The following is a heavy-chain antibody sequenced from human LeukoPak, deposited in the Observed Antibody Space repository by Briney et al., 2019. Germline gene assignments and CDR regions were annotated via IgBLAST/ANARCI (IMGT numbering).Heavy chain of an antibody. V-gene: IGHV1-18*01. CDR3: ARIRDRDYGGNPTLYDAFDM. D-gene: IGHD4-23*01. CDR2: ISAYNGNT. J-gene: IGHJ3*02. Sequence: ASVKVSCKASGYTFTSYGISWVRQAPGQGLEWMGWISAYNGNTNYAQKLQGRVTMTTDTSTSTAYMELRSLRSDDTAVYYCARIRDRDYGGNPTLYDAFDMWGQGIMVTVSS. CDR1: GYTFTSYG.